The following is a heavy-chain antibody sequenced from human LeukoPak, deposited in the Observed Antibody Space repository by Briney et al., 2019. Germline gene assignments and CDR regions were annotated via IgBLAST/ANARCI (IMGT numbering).Heavy chain of an antibody. J-gene: IGHJ4*02. CDR3: AVVNSGYVDY. D-gene: IGHD1-26*01. V-gene: IGHV3-30*04. CDR2: ISYDGSNK. Sequence: GGSLRLSCAASGFTFSSYAMHWVRQAPGKGLEWVAVISYDGSNKYYADSVKGRFTISRDNSKNTLYLQMNSLRAEDTAVYYCAVVNSGYVDYWGQGTLVTASS. CDR1: GFTFSSYA.